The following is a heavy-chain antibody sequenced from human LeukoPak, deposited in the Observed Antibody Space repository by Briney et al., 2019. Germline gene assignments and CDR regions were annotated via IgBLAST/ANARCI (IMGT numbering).Heavy chain of an antibody. CDR2: IYHSGST. V-gene: IGHV4-59*01. Sequence: PSETLSLTCTVSGGSFNTEYWSWIRQTPGVGLEWIGYIYHSGSTNYNPSLKSRVTISVDTSKNQFSLKLSSVTAADTAVYYCARGGGYASPIGYWGQGALVTVSS. J-gene: IGHJ4*02. D-gene: IGHD5-12*01. CDR3: ARGGGYASPIGY. CDR1: GGSFNTEY.